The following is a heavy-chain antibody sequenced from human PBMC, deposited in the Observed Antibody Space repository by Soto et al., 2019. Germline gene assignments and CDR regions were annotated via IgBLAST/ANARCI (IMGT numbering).Heavy chain of an antibody. D-gene: IGHD3-3*01. Sequence: SETLSLTCTVSGGSTSSSSYDWGWIRQPPGKGLEWIGSIYYSGSTYYNPSLKSRVTISVDTSKNQFSLKLSSVTAADTAVYYCARAALDFWSGYYVDYWGQGTLVTVSS. CDR2: IYYSGST. CDR1: GGSTSSSSYD. CDR3: ARAALDFWSGYYVDY. V-gene: IGHV4-39*01. J-gene: IGHJ4*02.